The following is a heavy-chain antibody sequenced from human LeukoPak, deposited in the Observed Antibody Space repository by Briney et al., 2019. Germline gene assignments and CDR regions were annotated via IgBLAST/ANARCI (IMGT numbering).Heavy chain of an antibody. CDR3: VAIFGVVIPGDAFDI. J-gene: IGHJ3*02. CDR2: ISGSGGST. CDR1: GFTFSSYA. D-gene: IGHD3-3*01. Sequence: GGSLRLSCAASGFTFSSYAMSWVRQAPGKGLEWVSAISGSGGSTYYADSVKGRFTISRDNSKNTLYLQMNSLRAEDTAVYYCVAIFGVVIPGDAFDIWGQGTMVTVSS. V-gene: IGHV3-23*01.